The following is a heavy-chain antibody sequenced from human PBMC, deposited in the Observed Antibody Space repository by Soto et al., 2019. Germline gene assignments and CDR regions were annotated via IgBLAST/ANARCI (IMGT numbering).Heavy chain of an antibody. V-gene: IGHV3-74*01. Sequence: GGSLRLSCAASGFTFSSYWMHWVRQAPGKGLVWVSRINSDGSSTSYADSVKGRFTISRDNAKNTLYLQMNSLRAEDTAVYYCARVAAAAKIYDAFDIWGQGTMVTVSS. CDR3: ARVAAAAKIYDAFDI. CDR2: INSDGSST. J-gene: IGHJ3*02. CDR1: GFTFSSYW. D-gene: IGHD6-13*01.